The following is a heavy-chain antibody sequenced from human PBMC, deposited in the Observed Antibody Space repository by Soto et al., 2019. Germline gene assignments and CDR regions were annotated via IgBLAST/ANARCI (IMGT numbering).Heavy chain of an antibody. Sequence: PSETMSLTCTVSGGSISSGGYYWSWIRQHPGKGLEWIGYIYYSGSTYYNTSLKSRVTISVDTSRNQFSLIVNSVTAADTAVYYCARVGGFGATTIDYWGQGTLVTVSS. CDR1: GGSISSGGYY. J-gene: IGHJ4*02. CDR2: IYYSGST. D-gene: IGHD3-10*01. V-gene: IGHV4-31*03. CDR3: ARVGGFGATTIDY.